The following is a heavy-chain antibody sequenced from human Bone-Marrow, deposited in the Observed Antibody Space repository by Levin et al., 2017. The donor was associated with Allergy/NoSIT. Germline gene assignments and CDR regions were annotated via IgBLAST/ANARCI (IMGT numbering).Heavy chain of an antibody. V-gene: IGHV3-23*01. Sequence: PGESLKISCAASGFTFSSYAMSWVRQAPGKGLEWVSAISGSGGSTYYADSVKGRFTISRDNSKNTLYLQMNSLRAEDTAVYYCAKGGVVGSGSYYDDYWGQGTLVTVSS. CDR3: AKGGVVGSGSYYDDY. D-gene: IGHD3-10*01. CDR1: GFTFSSYA. J-gene: IGHJ4*02. CDR2: ISGSGGST.